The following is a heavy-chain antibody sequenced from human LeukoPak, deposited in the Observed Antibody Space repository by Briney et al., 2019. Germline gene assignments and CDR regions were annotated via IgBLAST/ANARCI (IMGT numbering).Heavy chain of an antibody. V-gene: IGHV1-69*13. CDR2: IIPIFGTA. CDR1: GGTFSSYA. CDR3: ARKYCSGGSCAFDP. Sequence: ASVKVSRKASGGTFSSYAISWVRQAPGQGLEWMGGIIPIFGTANYAQKFQGRVTITADESTSTAYMELSSLRSEDTAVYYCARKYCSGGSCAFDPWGQGTLVTVSS. D-gene: IGHD2-15*01. J-gene: IGHJ5*02.